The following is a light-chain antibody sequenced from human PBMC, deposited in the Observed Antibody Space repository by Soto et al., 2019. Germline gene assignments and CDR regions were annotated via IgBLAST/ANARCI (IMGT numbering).Light chain of an antibody. Sequence: DIQLTQSPSFLSASVGDRVTITCRASQGISSYLAWYQQKPGKAPKLLIYAASTLQSGVPSRFSGSGSGTEFTLTINSLQPEDFATYYCQQLNSYPDITFGQGTRLEIK. CDR2: AAS. J-gene: IGKJ5*01. V-gene: IGKV1-9*01. CDR1: QGISSY. CDR3: QQLNSYPDIT.